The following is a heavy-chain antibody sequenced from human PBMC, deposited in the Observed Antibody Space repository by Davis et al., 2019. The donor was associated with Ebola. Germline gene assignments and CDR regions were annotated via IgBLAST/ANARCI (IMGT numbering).Heavy chain of an antibody. D-gene: IGHD6-19*01. J-gene: IGHJ4*02. CDR2: INEDGSKT. CDR1: GGSISSSSYY. CDR3: VSEYTTGG. V-gene: IGHV3-7*03. Sequence: ETLSLTCTVSGGSISSSSYYWGWIRQPPGKGLEWVANINEDGSKTYHVDSVKGRFTISRDNAQNSVYLQMNSLRPDDTAVYYCVSEYTTGGWGQGTLVTVSS.